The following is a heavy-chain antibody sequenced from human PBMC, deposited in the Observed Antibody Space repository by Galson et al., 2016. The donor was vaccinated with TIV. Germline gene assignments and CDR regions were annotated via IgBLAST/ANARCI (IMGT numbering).Heavy chain of an antibody. Sequence: QSGAEVKKAGESLKISCKASGGTFNSYGISWVRQAPGQGLQWMGGIIPVFGTTKYSQDFQGRVAVTADESTGTAYMELSGLRFDDTAVYFCARSRGYSYGYVDPWGQGTLVTVSA. CDR1: GGTFNSYG. V-gene: IGHV1-69*01. CDR3: ARSRGYSYGYVDP. D-gene: IGHD5-18*01. J-gene: IGHJ5*02. CDR2: IIPVFGTT.